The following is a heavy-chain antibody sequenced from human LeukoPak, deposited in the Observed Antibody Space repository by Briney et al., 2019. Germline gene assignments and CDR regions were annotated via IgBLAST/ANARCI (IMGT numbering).Heavy chain of an antibody. CDR3: ARMDMDIAMVTNYLDH. Sequence: ASVKNSCEASRYTLTSHFMHCGRPAPGQGREWVGLIHPSSSSTNYAQKLQGRVTMTKDTSTSTVYIELNSLRSEDTAVYYCARMDMDIAMVTNYLDHWGKGTLVTVSS. V-gene: IGHV1-46*01. D-gene: IGHD5-18*01. J-gene: IGHJ4*02. CDR1: RYTLTSHF. CDR2: IHPSSSST.